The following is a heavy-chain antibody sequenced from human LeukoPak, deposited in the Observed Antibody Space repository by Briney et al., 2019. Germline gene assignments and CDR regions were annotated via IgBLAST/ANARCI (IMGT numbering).Heavy chain of an antibody. Sequence: GGSLRLSCAASGFTVSSNYMNWVRQAAGKGLEWVSVIYGGGNIYYADSVKGRFTISRDNSKNTLYLQMNSLRAEDTAVYYCARGAGYNYPYYFDYWGQGTLVTVSS. J-gene: IGHJ4*02. D-gene: IGHD5-24*01. CDR3: ARGAGYNYPYYFDY. V-gene: IGHV3-53*01. CDR1: GFTVSSNY. CDR2: IYGGGNI.